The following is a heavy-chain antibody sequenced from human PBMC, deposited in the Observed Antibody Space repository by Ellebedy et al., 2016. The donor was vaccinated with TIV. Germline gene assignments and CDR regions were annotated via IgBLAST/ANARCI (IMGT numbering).Heavy chain of an antibody. CDR2: INHSGST. V-gene: IGHV4-34*01. CDR1: GGSFSGYY. J-gene: IGHJ3*02. D-gene: IGHD3-22*01. Sequence: SETLSLXXAVYGGSFSGYYWSWIRQPPGKGLEWIGEINHSGSTNYNPSLKSRVTISVDTSKNQFSLKLSSVTAADTAVYYCARGSRITMIVVVQDAFDIWGQGTMVTVSS. CDR3: ARGSRITMIVVVQDAFDI.